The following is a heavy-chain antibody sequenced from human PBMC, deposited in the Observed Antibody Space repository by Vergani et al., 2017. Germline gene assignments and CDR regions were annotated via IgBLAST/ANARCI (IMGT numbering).Heavy chain of an antibody. CDR1: GGTFSSYA. D-gene: IGHD3-16*02. CDR2: IIPIFGTA. Sequence: QVQLVQSGAEVKKPGSSVKVSCKASGGTFSSYAISWVRQAPGQGLEWMGGIIPIFGTANYAQKFQGRVTIAADESTSKAYMELSSLRSEDTAVYYCASPQEIDYVWGSYPVRRNAFDIWGQGTMVTVSS. V-gene: IGHV1-69*01. CDR3: ASPQEIDYVWGSYPVRRNAFDI. J-gene: IGHJ3*02.